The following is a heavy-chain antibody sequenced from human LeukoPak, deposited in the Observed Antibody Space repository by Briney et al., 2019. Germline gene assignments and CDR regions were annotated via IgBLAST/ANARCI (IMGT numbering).Heavy chain of an antibody. CDR1: GGTFSSYA. D-gene: IGHD3-16*02. J-gene: IGHJ4*02. V-gene: IGHV1-69*13. CDR2: IIPIFGTA. Sequence: ASVKVSCKASGGTFSSYAISWVRQAPGQGLEWMGGIIPIFGTANYAQKFQGRVTITADESTSTAYMELRSLRSDDTAVYYCARDYAMITFGGVIVRPFDYWGQGTLVTVSS. CDR3: ARDYAMITFGGVIVRPFDY.